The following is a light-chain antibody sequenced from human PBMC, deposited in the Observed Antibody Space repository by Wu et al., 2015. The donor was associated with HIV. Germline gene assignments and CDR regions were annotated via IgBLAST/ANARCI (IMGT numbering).Light chain of an antibody. CDR1: QSVSSY. V-gene: IGKV3-11*01. J-gene: IGKJ2*01. CDR3: QQYDNWYT. CDR2: DAS. Sequence: EIVLTQSPATLSLSPGETATLSCRASQSVSSYLAWYQQKPGQAPRLLIYDASNRATGIPARFSGRGSGTDFTLTISSLEPEDFAVYYCQQYDNWYTFGQGTNLEIK.